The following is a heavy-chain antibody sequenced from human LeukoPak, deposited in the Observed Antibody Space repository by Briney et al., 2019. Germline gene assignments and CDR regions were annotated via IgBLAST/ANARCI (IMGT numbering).Heavy chain of an antibody. J-gene: IGHJ6*03. CDR3: ARGAGYYDILTGGYYYYYMDV. V-gene: IGHV1-18*01. D-gene: IGHD3-9*01. CDR1: GYTFTSYG. Sequence: GASVKVSCKASGYTFTSYGISWVRQAPGQGLEWMGWISAYNGTTNYAQKLQGRVTMTTDTSTSTAYMELRSLRSDDTAVYYCARGAGYYDILTGGYYYYYMDVWGKGTTVTVSS. CDR2: ISAYNGTT.